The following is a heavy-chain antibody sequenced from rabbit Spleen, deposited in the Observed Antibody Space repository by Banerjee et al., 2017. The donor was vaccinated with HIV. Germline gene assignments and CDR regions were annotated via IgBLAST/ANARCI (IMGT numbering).Heavy chain of an antibody. CDR1: GLDFSSSYW. CDR2: IYTSNSGRT. Sequence: QEQLEESGGYLVKPEGSLTLTCKASGLDFSSSYWICWVRQAPGKGLEWIACIYTSNSGRTWYATWVNGRFPISKTSSTAVALQMTSLTAADTATYFCARDIDGSDYIDRLNLWGPGTLVTVS. J-gene: IGHJ4*01. V-gene: IGHV1S45*01. D-gene: IGHD8-1*01. CDR3: ARDIDGSDYIDRLNL.